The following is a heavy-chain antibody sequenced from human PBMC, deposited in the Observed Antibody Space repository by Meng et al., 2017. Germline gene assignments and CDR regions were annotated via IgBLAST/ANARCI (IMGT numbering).Heavy chain of an antibody. D-gene: IGHD6-13*01. J-gene: IGHJ5*02. Sequence: TLSLTCTVSGGSISSSSYYWGWIRQPPGKGLEWIGSIHYSGSTYYNPSLKSRVTISVDTSKNQFSLKLSSVTAADTAVYYCARASEYSSSWTNWFDPWGQGTLVTVSS. CDR1: GGSISSSSYY. CDR3: ARASEYSSSWTNWFDP. CDR2: IHYSGST. V-gene: IGHV4-39*07.